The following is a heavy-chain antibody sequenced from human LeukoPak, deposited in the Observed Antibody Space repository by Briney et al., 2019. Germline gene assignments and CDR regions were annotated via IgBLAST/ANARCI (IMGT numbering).Heavy chain of an antibody. J-gene: IGHJ3*02. CDR2: ISGSGGST. Sequence: GGSLRLSCAASGFTFSSYAMSWVRQAPGKGLEWVSAISGSGGSTYYADSVKGRFTISRDNSKNTLYLQMNSLRAEDTAVYYCAKDTFIVVVVAARKDAFDIWGQGTMVTVSS. CDR3: AKDTFIVVVVAARKDAFDI. V-gene: IGHV3-23*01. D-gene: IGHD2-15*01. CDR1: GFTFSSYA.